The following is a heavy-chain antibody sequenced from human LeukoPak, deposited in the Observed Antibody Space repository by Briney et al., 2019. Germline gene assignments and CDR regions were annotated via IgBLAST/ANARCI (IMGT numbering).Heavy chain of an antibody. Sequence: SETLSLTCTVSGVSISSSNSYWGWIRQPPGKGLEWIGSIYYSGNTYFNASLKSQVSISIDTSKNQFSLKLTSVAAADTAVYYCARQTGSGLFILPGGQGTLVTVSS. V-gene: IGHV4-39*01. CDR3: ARQTGSGLFILP. CDR1: GVSISSSNSY. D-gene: IGHD3/OR15-3a*01. J-gene: IGHJ4*02. CDR2: IYYSGNT.